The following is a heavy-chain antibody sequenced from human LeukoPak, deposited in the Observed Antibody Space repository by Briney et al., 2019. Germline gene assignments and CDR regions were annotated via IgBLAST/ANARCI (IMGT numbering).Heavy chain of an antibody. Sequence: GGSLRLSCAASGFSFNIHWMHWVRQAPGKGLVWVSRINTDGSSTDYADSVKGRFTISRDNSKNTLYVQMSSLRAEDTAVYYCAKGRSSSGYDYVDYWGQGTLVTVSS. D-gene: IGHD3-22*01. V-gene: IGHV3-74*01. CDR2: INTDGSST. CDR3: AKGRSSSGYDYVDY. CDR1: GFSFNIHW. J-gene: IGHJ4*02.